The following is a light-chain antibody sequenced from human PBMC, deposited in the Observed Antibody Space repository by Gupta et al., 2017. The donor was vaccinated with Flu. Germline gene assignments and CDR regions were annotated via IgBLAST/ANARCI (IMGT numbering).Light chain of an antibody. CDR2: GVS. CDR1: QSVGST. V-gene: IGKV3-15*01. CDR3: QQDNKWPIT. Sequence: EIVMTQSPGTLSVSLGERVTLSCRASQSVGSTLAWYKQMPGQPPRLLIYGVSTRATGIPTRFSGSGSGTDFTLTISSLQSEDFAIYYCQQDNKWPITFGQGTRLEIK. J-gene: IGKJ5*01.